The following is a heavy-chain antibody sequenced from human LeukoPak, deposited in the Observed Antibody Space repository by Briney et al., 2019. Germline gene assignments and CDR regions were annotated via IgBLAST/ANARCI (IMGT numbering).Heavy chain of an antibody. Sequence: PGRSLRLSCAASGFIFSNYGMHWVRQAPGKGLEWVAVISYDGSNKYYADSVKGRFTISRDNSKNTLCLQMNSLRAEDTAVYYCARVSQQLAPFDYWGQGTLVTVSS. V-gene: IGHV3-30*19. CDR2: ISYDGSNK. CDR3: ARVSQQLAPFDY. J-gene: IGHJ4*02. D-gene: IGHD6-13*01. CDR1: GFIFSNYG.